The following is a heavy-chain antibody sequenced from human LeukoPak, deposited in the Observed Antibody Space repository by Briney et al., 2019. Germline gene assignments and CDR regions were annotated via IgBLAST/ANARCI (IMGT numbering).Heavy chain of an antibody. J-gene: IGHJ4*02. Sequence: GGSVRLSYAASGFTFSGYYGIHWVRQAPGKGLEWVAFIRYDGSNKYYADSVKGRFTISKDNSKNTLYLQMNSLRPEDTAVYYCAKDRQVAPSLNYFDYWGQGTLVTVSS. V-gene: IGHV3-30*02. CDR1: GFTFSGYYG. CDR2: IRYDGSNK. CDR3: AKDRQVAPSLNYFDY.